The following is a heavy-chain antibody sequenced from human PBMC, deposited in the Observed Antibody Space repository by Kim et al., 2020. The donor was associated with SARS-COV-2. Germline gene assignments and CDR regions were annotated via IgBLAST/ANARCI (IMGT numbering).Heavy chain of an antibody. Sequence: GGSLRLSRVASGFSFDDSAMHWVRQAPGKGLEWVSGINYNSGKIGYADSVKGRFTISRDNAKNSLYLQMNSLRDEDTALYYCAKARLTDSNWFDPWGQGT. D-gene: IGHD6-25*01. J-gene: IGHJ5*02. CDR2: INYNSGKI. CDR1: GFSFDDSA. CDR3: AKARLTDSNWFDP. V-gene: IGHV3-9*01.